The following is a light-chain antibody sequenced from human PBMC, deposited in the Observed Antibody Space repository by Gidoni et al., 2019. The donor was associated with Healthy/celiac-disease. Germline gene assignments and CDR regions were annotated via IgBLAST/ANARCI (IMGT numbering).Light chain of an antibody. CDR2: EVS. Sequence: QSALTQPPSVSGSPGQSVTISCTGTSRDVGSYNRVSWYQQPPGTAPQLMIYEVSHRPAGVPDRFSGSKSGNTASLTISGLQAEDEADYYCSLYTSSSTLYVFGTGTKVTVL. CDR1: SRDVGSYNR. CDR3: SLYTSSSTLYV. J-gene: IGLJ1*01. V-gene: IGLV2-18*01.